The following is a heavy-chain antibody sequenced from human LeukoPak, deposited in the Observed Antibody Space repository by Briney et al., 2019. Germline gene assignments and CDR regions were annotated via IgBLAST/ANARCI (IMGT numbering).Heavy chain of an antibody. J-gene: IGHJ4*02. CDR2: IYYSGNT. CDR1: GGSISSYY. Sequence: SSQTLSLTCTVSGGSISSYYWTWIRQPPGKGLEWIGYIYYSGNTNYNPSLKSRVTISVDTPKNQFSLKLSFVTAADTAMYYCARLSLISSSSLFFDYWGQGTLVTVSS. D-gene: IGHD6-6*01. V-gene: IGHV4-59*13. CDR3: ARLSLISSSSLFFDY.